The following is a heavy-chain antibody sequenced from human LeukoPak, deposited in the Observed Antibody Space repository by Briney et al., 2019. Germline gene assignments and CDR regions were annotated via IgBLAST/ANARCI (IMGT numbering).Heavy chain of an antibody. D-gene: IGHD6-13*01. CDR1: GGSISSSNW. V-gene: IGHV4-4*02. Sequence: SETLSLTCAVSGGSISSSNWWSWVRQPPGKGLEWIGEIYHGGSTNYNPSLKSRVTISVDKSKNQFSLKLSSVTAADTAVYYCARSQQLVRAFDIWGQGTMVTVSS. CDR2: IYHGGST. J-gene: IGHJ3*02. CDR3: ARSQQLVRAFDI.